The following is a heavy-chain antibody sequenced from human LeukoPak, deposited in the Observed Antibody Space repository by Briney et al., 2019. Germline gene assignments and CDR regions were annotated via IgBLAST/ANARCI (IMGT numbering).Heavy chain of an antibody. Sequence: APVKVSCKASGYIFTNYYIHWVRQAPGQGLEWMGIMNPSGGTTSYAQKFQGRVTMTEDTSTDTAYMELSSLGSEDTAVYYCARSPAIRYCSGGSCCLFDYWGQGTLVTVSS. V-gene: IGHV1-46*01. J-gene: IGHJ4*02. CDR3: ARSPAIRYCSGGSCCLFDY. D-gene: IGHD2-15*01. CDR2: MNPSGGTT. CDR1: GYIFTNYY.